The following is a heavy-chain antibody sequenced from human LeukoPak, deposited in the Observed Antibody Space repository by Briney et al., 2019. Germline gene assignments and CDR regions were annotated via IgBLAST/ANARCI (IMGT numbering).Heavy chain of an antibody. CDR3: ARSHCSGGSCYPMDNWFDP. J-gene: IGHJ5*02. CDR1: GFTFSSYW. Sequence: GGSLRLSCAASGFTFSSYWMSWVRQAPGKGLEWVANIKQDGSEKYYVDSVKGRFTISRDNAKNSLYLQMNSLRAEDTAVYYCARSHCSGGSCYPMDNWFDPWGQGTLVTVSS. CDR2: IKQDGSEK. D-gene: IGHD2-15*01. V-gene: IGHV3-7*01.